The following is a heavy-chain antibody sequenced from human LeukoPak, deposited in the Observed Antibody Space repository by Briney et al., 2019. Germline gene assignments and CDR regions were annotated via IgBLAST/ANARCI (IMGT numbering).Heavy chain of an antibody. J-gene: IGHJ3*02. CDR3: ARVYCGGDCYDAFDI. CDR1: GGTFSSFA. D-gene: IGHD2-21*02. CDR2: IIPIFGTA. V-gene: IGHV1-69*13. Sequence: GASVKVSCKASGGTFSSFAINWVRQAPGQGLEWMGGIIPIFGTANYAQKFQGRVTITADESTSTAYMELGSLRSEDTAVYYCARVYCGGDCYDAFDIWGQGTMVTVSS.